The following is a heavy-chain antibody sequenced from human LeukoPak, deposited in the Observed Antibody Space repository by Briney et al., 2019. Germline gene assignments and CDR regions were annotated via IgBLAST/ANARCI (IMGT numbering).Heavy chain of an antibody. Sequence: GGSLRLSCAASGFTFSNYAMRWVRQAPGKGLEWVSTISGSGGSTYYADSVQGRFTISRDNSKNTLYLQMSSLRAEDTAVYYCAKPSSGWYLFDYWGQGTLVTVSS. CDR3: AKPSSGWYLFDY. CDR2: ISGSGGST. J-gene: IGHJ4*02. CDR1: GFTFSNYA. V-gene: IGHV3-23*01. D-gene: IGHD6-19*01.